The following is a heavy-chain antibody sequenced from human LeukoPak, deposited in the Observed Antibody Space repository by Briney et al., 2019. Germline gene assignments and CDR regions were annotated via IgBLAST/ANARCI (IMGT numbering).Heavy chain of an antibody. CDR3: AKDTGSGYDYFSYYFDS. V-gene: IGHV3-30*04. J-gene: IGHJ4*02. D-gene: IGHD5-12*01. CDR1: GFTFSSYA. Sequence: GGSLRLSCAASGFTFSSYAMHWVRQAPGKGLEWVAVISYDGSNKYYADSVKGRFTISRDNSKNTLYLQMNSLRAEDTAVYYCAKDTGSGYDYFSYYFDSWGQRTLVTVSS. CDR2: ISYDGSNK.